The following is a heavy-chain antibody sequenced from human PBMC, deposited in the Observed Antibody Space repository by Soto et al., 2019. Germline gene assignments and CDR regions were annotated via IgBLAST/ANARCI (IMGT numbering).Heavy chain of an antibody. CDR3: ARDPRYCSGGNCYSAGEDHYYYYMDV. CDR2: ISSGGSPI. CDR1: GFTFSDYY. V-gene: IGHV3-11*01. Sequence: QVQLVESGGGLVKPGGSLRLSCAASGFTFSDYYMSWIRQAPGKGLEWVSYISSGGSPIYYTDSVKGRFTISRDHAENSLYLQMNSLRAEDTAVYYCARDPRYCSGGNCYSAGEDHYYYYMDVWGNGTTVTVSS. D-gene: IGHD2-15*01. J-gene: IGHJ6*03.